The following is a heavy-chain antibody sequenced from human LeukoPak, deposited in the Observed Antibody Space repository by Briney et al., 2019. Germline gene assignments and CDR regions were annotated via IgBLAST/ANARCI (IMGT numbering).Heavy chain of an antibody. CDR2: GTA. D-gene: IGHD6-13*01. V-gene: IGHV1-69*01. J-gene: IGHJ6*02. CDR3: AQDSSSRLRKLDYYYGMDV. Sequence: GTANYAQKFQGRVTITADESTSTAYLELSSLRSEDTAVYYCAQDSSSRLRKLDYYYGMDVWGQGTTVTVSS.